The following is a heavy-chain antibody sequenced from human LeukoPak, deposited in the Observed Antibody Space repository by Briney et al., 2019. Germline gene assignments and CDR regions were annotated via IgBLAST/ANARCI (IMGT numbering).Heavy chain of an antibody. CDR2: IYYSGST. D-gene: IGHD3-9*01. V-gene: IGHV4-39*07. CDR1: GGSISSSSYY. J-gene: IGHJ5*02. CDR3: AREVLPYVLRYLVWFDP. Sequence: SETLSLTCTVSGGSISSSSYYWGWIRQPPGKGLEWIGSIYYSGSTYYNPSLKSRVTISVDTSKNQFSLKLSSVTAADTAVYYCAREVLPYVLRYLVWFDPWGQGTLVTVSS.